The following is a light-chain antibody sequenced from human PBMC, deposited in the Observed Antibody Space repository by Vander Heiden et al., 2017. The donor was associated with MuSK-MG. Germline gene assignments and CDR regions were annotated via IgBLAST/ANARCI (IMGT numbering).Light chain of an antibody. V-gene: IGLV2-14*01. J-gene: IGLJ1*01. CDR1: SSDVGGYNY. CDR3: SSYTSSSTGV. Sequence: QTALTQPASVSGSPGRSITISCTGTSSDVGGYNYVSWYQQHPGKAPKLMIYDVSNRPSGVSNRFSGSKSGNTASLTISGLQAEDEADYYCSSYTSSSTGVFGTGTKVTVL. CDR2: DVS.